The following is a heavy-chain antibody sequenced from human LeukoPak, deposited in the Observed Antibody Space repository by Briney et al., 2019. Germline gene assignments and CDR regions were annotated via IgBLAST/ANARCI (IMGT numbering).Heavy chain of an antibody. CDR3: STAPAALDY. V-gene: IGHV3-15*01. CDR2: IKSKTDGGAT. CDR1: GFTFSNAW. D-gene: IGHD2-2*01. J-gene: IGHJ4*02. Sequence: GGSLRPSCAASGFTFSNAWMSWVRQAPGKGLEWVGRIKSKTDGGATDYAAPVRGRFIISRDDSKNTLYLQMNSLKTEDTAMYFCSTAPAALDYWGQGTLVTVSS.